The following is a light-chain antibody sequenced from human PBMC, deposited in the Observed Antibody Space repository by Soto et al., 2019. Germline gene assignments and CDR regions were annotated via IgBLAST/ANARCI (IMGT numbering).Light chain of an antibody. CDR3: SSYTPSSTTPYV. V-gene: IGLV2-14*01. CDR2: EVI. CDR1: SSDIGAYNY. J-gene: IGLJ1*01. Sequence: QSALTQPASVSGSPGQSITISCTGTSSDIGAYNYVSWYRQHPGKAPKLMIYEVINRPSGVSNRFSGSKSGNTASLTISGLQAEDEADYYCSSYTPSSTTPYVFGTGTKITVL.